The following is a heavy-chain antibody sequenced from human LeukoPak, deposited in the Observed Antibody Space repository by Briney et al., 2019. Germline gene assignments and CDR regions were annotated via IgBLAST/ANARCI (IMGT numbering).Heavy chain of an antibody. Sequence: SQTLSLTCTVSGGSISSGSYYWSWIRQPAGKGLEWIGRIYTSGSTNYNPSLKSRVTISVDTSKNQFSLKLSSVTAADTAVYYCARGPLDIVVVVAAKNDAFDIWGQGTMVTVSS. CDR1: GGSISSGSYY. V-gene: IGHV4-61*02. D-gene: IGHD2-15*01. CDR3: ARGPLDIVVVVAAKNDAFDI. CDR2: IYTSGST. J-gene: IGHJ3*02.